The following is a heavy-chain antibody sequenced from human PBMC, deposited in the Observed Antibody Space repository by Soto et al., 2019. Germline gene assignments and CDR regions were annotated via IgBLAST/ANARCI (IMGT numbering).Heavy chain of an antibody. V-gene: IGHV1-24*01. CDR2: FDPEDGET. D-gene: IGHD6-13*01. CDR3: ATDIDRVWAFDI. J-gene: IGHJ3*02. Sequence: GASVKVSCKVSGYTHTELSMHWVRQAPGKGLEWMGGFDPEDGETIYAQKFQGRVTMTEDTSTDTAYMELSSLRSEDTAVYYCATDIDRVWAFDIWGQGTMVTVSS. CDR1: GYTHTELS.